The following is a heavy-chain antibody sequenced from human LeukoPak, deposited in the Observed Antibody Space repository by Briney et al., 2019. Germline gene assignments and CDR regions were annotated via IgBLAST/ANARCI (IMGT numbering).Heavy chain of an antibody. J-gene: IGHJ4*02. CDR1: GFSFSNYE. V-gene: IGHV3-48*03. D-gene: IGHD3-16*01. CDR3: ARERTGDLGEETLFGGAPFDY. CDR2: ISSGAISI. Sequence: GESLRLSCVGSGFSFSNYEMNWVRQAPGKGLEWLSGISSGAISIYYADSMKGRFTISRDDTKNSVSLQMSSLRADDTAVYYCARERTGDLGEETLFGGAPFDYWGQGTLVTVSS.